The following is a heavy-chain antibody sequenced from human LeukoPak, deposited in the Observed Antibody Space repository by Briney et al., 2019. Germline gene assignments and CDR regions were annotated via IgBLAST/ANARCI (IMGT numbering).Heavy chain of an antibody. CDR2: ISYDGSNK. J-gene: IGHJ4*02. V-gene: IGHV3-30*18. CDR3: AKDPEMATITGHYFDY. D-gene: IGHD5-24*01. Sequence: PGGSLRLSCAASGVTFSSYGMHWVRQAPGKGLEWVAVISYDGSNKYYADSVKGRFTISRDNSKNTLYLQMNSLRAGDTAVYYCAKDPEMATITGHYFDYWGQGTLVTVSS. CDR1: GVTFSSYG.